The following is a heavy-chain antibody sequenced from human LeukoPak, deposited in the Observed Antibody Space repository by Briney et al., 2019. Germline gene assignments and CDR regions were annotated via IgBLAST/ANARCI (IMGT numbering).Heavy chain of an antibody. Sequence: SETLSLTCTVSGGSISSRTYYWGGIRQPPGKGLEWIASIYYSGSTYYNPSLKSRVTISIDTSKNQFSLKLSSVTAADTAVYYCARLVGAATDPFDYWGQGTLVTVSS. CDR3: ARLVGAATDPFDY. D-gene: IGHD1-26*01. V-gene: IGHV4-39*01. CDR1: GGSISSRTYY. CDR2: IYYSGST. J-gene: IGHJ4*02.